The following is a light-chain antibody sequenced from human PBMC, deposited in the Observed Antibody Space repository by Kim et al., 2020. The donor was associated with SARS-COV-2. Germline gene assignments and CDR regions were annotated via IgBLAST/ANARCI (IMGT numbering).Light chain of an antibody. V-gene: IGKV3-15*01. CDR2: GAS. CDR3: IQYLRLPTACT. Sequence: EILMTQSPATLSVSPGERATLSCRASQSISSSFAGFQQKPGHTPKVLLHGASARATGIPGRFIGCGSGTEFKLSISSFQSEDFAVYYCIQYLRLPTACTLVEGTK. J-gene: IGKJ1*01. CDR1: QSISSS.